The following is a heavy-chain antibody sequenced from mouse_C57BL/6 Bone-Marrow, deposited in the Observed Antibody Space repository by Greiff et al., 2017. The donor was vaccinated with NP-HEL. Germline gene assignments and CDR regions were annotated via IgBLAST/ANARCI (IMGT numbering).Heavy chain of an antibody. J-gene: IGHJ4*01. CDR1: GFNIKDDY. Sequence: DVKLVESGAELVRPGASVKLSCTASGFNIKDDYMHWVKQRPEQGLEWIGWIDPENGDTEYALKFQGKATITADTSSNTAYLQLSSLTSEDTAVYYCTSAMDYWGQGTSVTVSS. CDR3: TSAMDY. V-gene: IGHV14-4*01. CDR2: IDPENGDT.